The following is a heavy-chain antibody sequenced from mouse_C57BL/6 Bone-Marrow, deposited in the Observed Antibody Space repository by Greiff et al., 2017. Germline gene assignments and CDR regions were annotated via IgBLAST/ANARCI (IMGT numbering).Heavy chain of an antibody. CDR2: ISYDGSN. Sequence: VQLQQSGPGLVKPSQSLSLTCSVTGYSITSGYYWNWIRQFPGNKLEWMGYISYDGSNNYNPSLKNRISITRDPSKNQFFLKLNSVTTEDTATYYCAREMDDYDRGNAMDYWGQGTSVTVSS. D-gene: IGHD2-4*01. V-gene: IGHV3-6*01. CDR1: GYSITSGYY. J-gene: IGHJ4*01. CDR3: AREMDDYDRGNAMDY.